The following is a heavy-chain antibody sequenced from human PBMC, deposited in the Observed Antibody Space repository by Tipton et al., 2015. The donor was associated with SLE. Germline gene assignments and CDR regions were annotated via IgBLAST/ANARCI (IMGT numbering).Heavy chain of an antibody. CDR1: GGSISSGSHY. CDR2: IYTSGST. D-gene: IGHD6-19*01. J-gene: IGHJ4*02. CDR3: ARVYSSGWCAH. Sequence: TLSLTCTVSGGSISSGSHYWSWIRQPAGKGLEWIGRIYTSGSTNYNPSLKSRVTISVDTSKNQFSLKLSSVTAADTAVYYCARVYSSGWCAHWGQGTLVTVSS. V-gene: IGHV4-61*02.